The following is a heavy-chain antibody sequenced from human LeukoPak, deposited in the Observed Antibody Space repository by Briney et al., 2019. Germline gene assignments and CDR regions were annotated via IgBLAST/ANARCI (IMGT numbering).Heavy chain of an antibody. Sequence: GGSLRLSCEASGFTFTTYSRKWVRRDPRKGLEWVSPISTDSSFKSYADSVKGRFIISRDKAKNSLYLQMTSLRAEDTAVYYCARVGPSSGYYSDYWGQGNLVTVSS. CDR1: GFTFTTYS. CDR3: ARVGPSSGYYSDY. CDR2: ISTDSSFK. D-gene: IGHD3-22*01. J-gene: IGHJ4*02. V-gene: IGHV3-21*01.